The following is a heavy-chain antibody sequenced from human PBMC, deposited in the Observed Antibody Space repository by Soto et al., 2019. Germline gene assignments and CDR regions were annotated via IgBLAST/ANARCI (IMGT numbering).Heavy chain of an antibody. CDR1: GGSINSGDYY. J-gene: IGHJ6*02. CDR2: IYYSGST. D-gene: IGHD2-8*01. V-gene: IGHV4-31*03. CDR3: ARDLMVPAATVSGEDYHYYGLDV. Sequence: SETLSLTCTVSGGSINSGDYYWSWIRQYPGRGLEWLGYIYYSGSTYYNPSFKSRITMSIDTSKNQFSLKLNSVTAADTAIYYCARDLMVPAATVSGEDYHYYGLDVWGQRTTVTVSS.